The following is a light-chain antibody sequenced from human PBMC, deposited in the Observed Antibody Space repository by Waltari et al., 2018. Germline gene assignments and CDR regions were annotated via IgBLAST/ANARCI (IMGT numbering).Light chain of an antibody. CDR2: WTS. Sequence: DIQMTQSPSTLSSSVGDGATITCRASQSIGTCFAWYQQKPGEAPKLLIDWTSRLQGGVPSRFSGSGSGTEFTLTVSSLQPDDFAIYYCEQYITWPLSFGGGTKVELK. CDR3: EQYITWPLS. J-gene: IGKJ4*01. CDR1: QSIGTC. V-gene: IGKV1-5*03.